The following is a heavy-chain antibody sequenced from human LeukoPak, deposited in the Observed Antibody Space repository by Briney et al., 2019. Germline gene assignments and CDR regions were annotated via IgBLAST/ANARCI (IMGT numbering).Heavy chain of an antibody. CDR3: AKHTVGDGDYGGYFYY. V-gene: IGHV3-23*01. Sequence: GGSLSRYCAASGFTFSSYAMSWLRQAPGKGLEWLLAISGSGGSTYYADSVKGRFTISRDNSKNTLYLQMNSLRAEDTAVYYCAKHTVGDGDYGGYFYYWGQGTLVTVSS. CDR1: GFTFSSYA. D-gene: IGHD4-17*01. J-gene: IGHJ4*02. CDR2: ISGSGGST.